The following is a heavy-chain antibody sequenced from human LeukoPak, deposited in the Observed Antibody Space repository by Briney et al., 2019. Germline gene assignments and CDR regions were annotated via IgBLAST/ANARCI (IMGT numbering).Heavy chain of an antibody. J-gene: IGHJ5*02. CDR2: IYPGDSRT. CDR3: ACRDFSSTWSGP. Sequence: GESLKISCEGFGYTFTNYWIGWVRQMPGKGLEWMGVIYPGDSRTRYSPSFQGQVTISADKSINTAYLQWSSLKASDTAIYYCACRDFSSTWSGPWGQGTLVTDSS. V-gene: IGHV5-51*01. CDR1: GYTFTNYW. D-gene: IGHD6-13*01.